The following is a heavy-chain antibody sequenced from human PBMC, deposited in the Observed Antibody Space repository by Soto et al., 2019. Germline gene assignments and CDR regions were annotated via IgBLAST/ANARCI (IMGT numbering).Heavy chain of an antibody. CDR1: GFTFTSYD. J-gene: IGHJ3*02. V-gene: IGHV3-23*01. Sequence: PGGSLRLSCAASGFTFTSYDMSWVRQAPGKGLEWVSTILVDGRTFYVDSVKGRFTISRDSSQNTVYLQMNSLTAGDTALYYCAKATATGGGAFDICGQGTMVTVSS. D-gene: IGHD2-8*02. CDR2: ILVDGRT. CDR3: AKATATGGGAFDI.